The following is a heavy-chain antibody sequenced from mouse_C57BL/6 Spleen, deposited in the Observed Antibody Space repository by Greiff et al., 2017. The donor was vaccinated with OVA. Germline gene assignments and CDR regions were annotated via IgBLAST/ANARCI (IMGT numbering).Heavy chain of an antibody. Sequence: QVQLQQPGAELVMPGASVKLSCTASCYTFTSYWMHWVKQRPGQGLVWIGEIDPSDSYTNYNQKFKGKYTLTVDKSSSTAYMQLSSLTSEDSAVYYCARSYDGYFYYDYWGKGTTLTVSS. D-gene: IGHD2-3*01. V-gene: IGHV1-69*01. CDR3: ARSYDGYFYYDY. CDR2: IDPSDSYT. CDR1: CYTFTSYW. J-gene: IGHJ2*01.